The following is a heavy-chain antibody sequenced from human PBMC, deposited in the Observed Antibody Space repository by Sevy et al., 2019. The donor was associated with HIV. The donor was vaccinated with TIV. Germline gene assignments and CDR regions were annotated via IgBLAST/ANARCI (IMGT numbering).Heavy chain of an antibody. CDR1: GFTFSSYE. CDR2: ISNSGTTI. Sequence: GGSLRLSCAASGFTFSSYEMNWVRQAPGKGLEWVSYISNSGTTISYSDSVRGRFSISRDNARNSLYLQMNSLRAEDTAVCYCARDLPPSATTVAHFDYWGQGTLVTVSS. D-gene: IGHD4-17*01. CDR3: ARDLPPSATTVAHFDY. J-gene: IGHJ4*02. V-gene: IGHV3-48*03.